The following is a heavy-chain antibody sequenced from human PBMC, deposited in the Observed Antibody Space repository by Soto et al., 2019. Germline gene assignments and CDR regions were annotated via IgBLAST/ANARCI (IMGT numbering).Heavy chain of an antibody. Sequence: QVQLQQWGAGLLKPSETLSLTCAVYVGSFSGYYWSWIRQPPGKGLEWIGEINHSGTNNYNPSLKSRRTISVDTSKSQFQLKLSSVTTADTAVEYCARGAFVEFYYSFYIDVWGRWTTVTVSS. D-gene: IGHD3-10*01. CDR1: VGSFSGYY. V-gene: IGHV4-34*01. CDR2: INHSGTN. CDR3: ARGAFVEFYYSFYIDV. J-gene: IGHJ6*03.